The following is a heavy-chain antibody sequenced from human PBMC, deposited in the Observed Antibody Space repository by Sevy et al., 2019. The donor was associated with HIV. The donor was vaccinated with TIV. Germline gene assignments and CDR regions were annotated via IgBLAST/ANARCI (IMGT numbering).Heavy chain of an antibody. CDR1: GFNFQTFG. V-gene: IGHV3-30*18. D-gene: IGHD3-10*02. Sequence: GGSLRLSCSAFGFNFQTFGMHWIRQAPGKGPEWLAVISSDGINHNYAASVKGRFTIYSDNSKSLHFLQMNSLTPNDPAVYFCTKDSLGGAYIRGDFDHWGQGTLVTVSS. J-gene: IGHJ4*02. CDR2: ISSDGINH. CDR3: TKDSLGGAYIRGDFDH.